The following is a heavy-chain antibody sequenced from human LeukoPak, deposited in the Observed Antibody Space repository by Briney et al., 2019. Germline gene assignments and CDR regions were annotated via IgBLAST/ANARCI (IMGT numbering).Heavy chain of an antibody. CDR3: ARTGSTVTMLYPFDH. CDR2: IYYSGST. Sequence: SETLSLTCTVSGGSIRSYHWSWIRQPPGKGLEWIGYIYYSGSTNYNPSLKSRVSISVDTSKNQFSLKLSSVTAADTAVYYCARTGSTVTMLYPFDHWGQGTLVTVSS. CDR1: GGSIRSYH. D-gene: IGHD4-17*01. V-gene: IGHV4-59*01. J-gene: IGHJ4*02.